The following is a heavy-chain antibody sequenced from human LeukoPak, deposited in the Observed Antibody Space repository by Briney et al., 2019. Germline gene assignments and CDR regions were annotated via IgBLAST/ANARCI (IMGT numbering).Heavy chain of an antibody. V-gene: IGHV1-69*04. J-gene: IGHJ6*02. Sequence: SVTVSFKASGGTFSSYAISWVRQAPGQGHEWMGRIIPILGIANYAQKFQGRVTITADKSTSTAYMELSSLRSEDTAVYYCARDISVDSWGYYYYGMDVWGQGTTVTVSS. D-gene: IGHD6-13*01. CDR1: GGTFSSYA. CDR3: ARDISVDSWGYYYYGMDV. CDR2: IIPILGIA.